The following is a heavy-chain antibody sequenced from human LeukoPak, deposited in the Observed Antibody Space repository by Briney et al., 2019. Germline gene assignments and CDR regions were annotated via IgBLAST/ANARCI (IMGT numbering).Heavy chain of an antibody. CDR1: GFSFSTYG. J-gene: IGHJ3*02. CDR3: VRDLDQNDFWSGYWPDAFAS. CDR2: IWHDGTNE. Sequence: GGSLRLSCVASGFSFSTYGMHWVRQAPGKGPEWVAVIWHDGTNEYYLNSVRGRFIISRDNPRNTVYLQMNSLRAEDTAVYYCVRDLDQNDFWSGYWPDAFASWGQGTKVFVSS. D-gene: IGHD3-3*01. V-gene: IGHV3-33*01.